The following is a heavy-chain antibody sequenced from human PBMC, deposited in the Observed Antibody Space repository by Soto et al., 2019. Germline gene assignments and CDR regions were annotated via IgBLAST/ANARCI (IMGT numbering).Heavy chain of an antibody. CDR3: AKDHAAAGPTQFDY. Sequence: PVGSLRLSCAASGFTFSSYGMHWVRQAPGKGLEWVAVISYDGSNKYYADSVKGRFTISRDNSKNTLYLQMNSLRAEDTAVYYCAKDHAAAGPTQFDYWGQGTLVTVS. V-gene: IGHV3-30*18. D-gene: IGHD6-13*01. CDR1: GFTFSSYG. J-gene: IGHJ4*02. CDR2: ISYDGSNK.